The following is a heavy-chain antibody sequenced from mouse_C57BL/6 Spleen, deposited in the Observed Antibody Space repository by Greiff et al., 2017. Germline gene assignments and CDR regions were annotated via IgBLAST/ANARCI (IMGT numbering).Heavy chain of an antibody. V-gene: IGHV1-63*01. CDR3: ARGGDSNWYFDV. D-gene: IGHD2-5*01. CDR2: IYPGGGYT. Sequence: QVQLKESGAELVRPGTSVKMSCKASGYTFTNYWIGWAKQRPGHGLEWIGDIYPGGGYTNYNEKFKGKATLTADKSSSTAYMQFSSLTSEDSAIYYCARGGDSNWYFDVWGTGTTVTVSS. CDR1: GYTFTNYW. J-gene: IGHJ1*03.